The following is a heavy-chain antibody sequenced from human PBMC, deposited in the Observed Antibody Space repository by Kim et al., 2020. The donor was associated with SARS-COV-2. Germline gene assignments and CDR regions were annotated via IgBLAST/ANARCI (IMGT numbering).Heavy chain of an antibody. CDR3: ARGRDGYQDDAFDI. J-gene: IGHJ3*02. CDR2: IIPIFGTA. Sequence: SVKVSCKASGGTFSSYAISWVRQAPGQGLEWMGGIIPIFGTANYAQKFQGRVTITADESTSTAYMELSSLRSEDTAVYYCARGRDGYQDDAFDIWGQGTMVTVSS. V-gene: IGHV1-69*13. D-gene: IGHD5-12*01. CDR1: GGTFSSYA.